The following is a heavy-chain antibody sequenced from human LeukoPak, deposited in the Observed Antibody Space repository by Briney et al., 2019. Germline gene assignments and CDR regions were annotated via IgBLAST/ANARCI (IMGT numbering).Heavy chain of an antibody. D-gene: IGHD2-2*01. CDR1: GYTFTGYY. Sequence: ASVKVSCKASGYTFTGYYMHWVRQAPGQGLEWMGWINPNSGGTNYAQKFQGRVTMTRDTSISTAYMELSRLRSDDTAVYYCARVVPAALYAFDIWGQGTMVTVSS. CDR3: ARVVPAALYAFDI. V-gene: IGHV1-2*02. CDR2: INPNSGGT. J-gene: IGHJ3*02.